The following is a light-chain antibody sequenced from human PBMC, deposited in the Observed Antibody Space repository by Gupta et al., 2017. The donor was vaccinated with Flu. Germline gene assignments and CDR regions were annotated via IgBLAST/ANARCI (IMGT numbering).Light chain of an antibody. CDR1: KLGDKY. CDR3: QAWDSSTVI. CDR2: KDR. V-gene: IGLV3-1*01. J-gene: IGLJ2*01. Sequence: TCSEDKLGDKYMSWYQQKSGQSPVLVIYKDRSRPSGIPERFSGSNSGDPATLTISGTQAMDEADYFCQAWDSSTVIVGGGTKLTVL.